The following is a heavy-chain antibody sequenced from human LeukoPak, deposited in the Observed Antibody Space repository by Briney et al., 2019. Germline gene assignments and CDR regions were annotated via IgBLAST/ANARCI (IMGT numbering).Heavy chain of an antibody. Sequence: PGGSLRLSCAASGFTFSSFAMSWVRQAPGKGLEWVSGINDSGGSTYYADSVKGRFTTSRDNSKNTLFLQMYGLRAEDTAVYYCAKDKRDGYNAPYYLDYWGQGTQVTVSS. CDR1: GFTFSSFA. D-gene: IGHD5-24*01. CDR3: AKDKRDGYNAPYYLDY. CDR2: INDSGGST. J-gene: IGHJ4*02. V-gene: IGHV3-23*01.